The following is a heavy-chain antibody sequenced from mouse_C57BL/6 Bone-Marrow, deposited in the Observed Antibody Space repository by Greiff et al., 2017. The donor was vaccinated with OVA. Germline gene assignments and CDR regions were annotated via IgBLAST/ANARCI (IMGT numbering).Heavy chain of an antibody. J-gene: IGHJ3*01. CDR1: GYTFTSYW. CDR2: IHPNSGST. V-gene: IGHV1-64*01. CDR3: ARGLYYSNPAWFAY. Sequence: QVQLQQPGAELVKPGASVKLSCKASGYTFTSYWMHWVKQRPGQGLEWIGMIHPNSGSTNYNEKFKSKATLTVDKSSSTAYMQLSSLTSEDSAVYYCARGLYYSNPAWFAYWGQGTLVTVSA. D-gene: IGHD2-5*01.